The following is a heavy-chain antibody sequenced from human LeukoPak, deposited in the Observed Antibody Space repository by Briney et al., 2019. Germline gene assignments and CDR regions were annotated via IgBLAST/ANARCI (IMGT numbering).Heavy chain of an antibody. CDR1: GFTSSSYA. V-gene: IGHV3-30-3*01. CDR3: ARFGWELPFDY. CDR2: ISYDGSNK. J-gene: IGHJ4*02. D-gene: IGHD1-26*01. Sequence: GSLRLSCAASGFTSSSYALNWVRQAPGKGLEWVAVISYDGSNKYYADSVKGRFTISRDNSKNTLYLQMNSLRAEDTAVYYCARFGWELPFDYWGQGTLVTVSS.